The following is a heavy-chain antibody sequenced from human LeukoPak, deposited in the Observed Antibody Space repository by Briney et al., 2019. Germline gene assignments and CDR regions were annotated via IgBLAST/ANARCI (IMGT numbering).Heavy chain of an antibody. CDR3: ARSPPSSWENDY. V-gene: IGHV1-2*02. CDR1: GYTFTDYY. CDR2: INPNSGAT. J-gene: IGHJ4*02. D-gene: IGHD1-26*01. Sequence: ASVKVSCKASGYTFTDYYMHWVRQAPGQGLEWMGWINPNSGATRYVQKFQDRVTMTRDTSVSTAYMDLSRLRSDDTAVYYCARSPPSSWENDYWGQGTLVTVSS.